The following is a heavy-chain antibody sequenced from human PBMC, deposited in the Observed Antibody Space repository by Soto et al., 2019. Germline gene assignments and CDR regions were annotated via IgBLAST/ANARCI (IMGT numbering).Heavy chain of an antibody. V-gene: IGHV3-13*04. D-gene: IGHD3-16*01. CDR1: GFTFNTYD. CDR2: IGHGDDI. J-gene: IGHJ4*02. Sequence: EVQLVESGGGLVQPGGSLRLSCAASGFTFNTYDMHWVRQAAGKGLEWVSAIGHGDDIYYAASVKVRFTISRENARNNFYLQMSRLRAGDTAVYYCASLGAHIFWGQGALVTVSS. CDR3: ASLGAHIF.